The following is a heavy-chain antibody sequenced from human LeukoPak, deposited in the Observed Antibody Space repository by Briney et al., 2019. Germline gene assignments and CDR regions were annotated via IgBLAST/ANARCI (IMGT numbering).Heavy chain of an antibody. V-gene: IGHV3-23*01. D-gene: IGHD3-10*01. CDR1: GFTFSSYA. J-gene: IGHJ5*02. CDR2: ISGSGGST. Sequence: PGGSLRLSCAASGFTFSSYAMSCVRQAPGKGLEWVSAISGSGGSTYYADSVKGRFTISRDNSKNTLYLQMNSLRAEDTAVYYCAKDLYEQGSPRVLRWFDPWGQGTLVTVSS. CDR3: AKDLYEQGSPRVLRWFDP.